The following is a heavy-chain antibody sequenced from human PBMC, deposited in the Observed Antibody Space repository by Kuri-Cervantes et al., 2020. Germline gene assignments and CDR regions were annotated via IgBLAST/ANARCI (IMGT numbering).Heavy chain of an antibody. CDR3: AREHRITIFGVVIRIRTHIDV. Sequence: ASVKVSCNVSGYTLTELTMHWVRQAPGKGIEWMGGFDPEDGETIYAQKFQVRVTLTEDTSTDTAYMELSSLRSEDTAVYYCAREHRITIFGVVIRIRTHIDVWGKGTTVTVSS. D-gene: IGHD3-3*01. V-gene: IGHV1-24*01. CDR1: GYTLTELT. CDR2: FDPEDGET. J-gene: IGHJ6*03.